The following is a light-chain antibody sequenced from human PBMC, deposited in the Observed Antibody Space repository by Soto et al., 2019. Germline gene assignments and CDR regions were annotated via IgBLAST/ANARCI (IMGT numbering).Light chain of an antibody. V-gene: IGLV2-14*03. J-gene: IGLJ2*01. CDR3: SSYTGSSTLVV. CDR1: SSDVGGYNY. Sequence: QSALTQPASVSGSLGQSITISCTGTSSDVGGYNYVSWYQNHPGKAPKLMIYNVSNRPSGASNRFSGSKSGNTASLTISGLQADDEADYYCSSYTGSSTLVVFGGGTKVTVL. CDR2: NVS.